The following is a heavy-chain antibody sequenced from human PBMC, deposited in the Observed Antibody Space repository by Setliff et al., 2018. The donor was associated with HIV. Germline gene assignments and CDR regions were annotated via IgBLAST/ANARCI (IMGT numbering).Heavy chain of an antibody. Sequence: ASVKVSCKSSGYRFSNHFIHWVRQAPGQGLEWMEVIDPTGGSTSFTQKFQGRVTVTRDTSTSTVYMELSGLKSEDTAMYYCARGKQMSRRSDAFDIWGQGTKVTVSS. CDR3: ARGKQMSRRSDAFDI. CDR2: IDPTGGST. D-gene: IGHD6-6*01. V-gene: IGHV1-46*01. J-gene: IGHJ3*02. CDR1: GYRFSNHF.